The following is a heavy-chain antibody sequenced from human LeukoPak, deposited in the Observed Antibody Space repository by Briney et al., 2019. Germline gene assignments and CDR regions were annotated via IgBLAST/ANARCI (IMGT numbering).Heavy chain of an antibody. CDR1: GFPFSSYW. CDR2: IKQDGSEK. CDR3: ARDNYYDSSGEAFDY. D-gene: IGHD3-22*01. V-gene: IGHV3-7*01. J-gene: IGHJ4*02. Sequence: GGSLRLSFSASGFPFSSYWMSWGRQAPGKGLEWVANIKQDGSEKYYVDSVKGRFTISSDNAKNSLYLQMNSLRAEDTAVYYCARDNYYDSSGEAFDYWGQGTLVTVSS.